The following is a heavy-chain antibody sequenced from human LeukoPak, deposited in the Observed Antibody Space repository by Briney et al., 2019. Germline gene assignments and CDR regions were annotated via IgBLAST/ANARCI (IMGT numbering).Heavy chain of an antibody. CDR1: GFTFSSYA. CDR2: ISGSGGST. J-gene: IGHJ4*02. D-gene: IGHD3-22*01. CDR3: ANIPHFYDSSGYNYWGGTYFDY. Sequence: QTGGSLRLSCAASGFTFSSYAMSWVRQAPGKGLEWVSAISGSGGSTYYADSVKGRFTISRDNSKNTLYLQMNSLRAEDTAVYYCANIPHFYDSSGYNYWGGTYFDYWGQGTLVTVSS. V-gene: IGHV3-23*01.